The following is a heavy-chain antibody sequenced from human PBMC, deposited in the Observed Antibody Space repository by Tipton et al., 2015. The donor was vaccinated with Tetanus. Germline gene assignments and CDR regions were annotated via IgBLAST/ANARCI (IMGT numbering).Heavy chain of an antibody. CDR1: GFSFSDFY. CDR3: ARGGGLCGQYFNS. J-gene: IGHJ5*02. CDR2: ISGTTRTI. D-gene: IGHD3-9*01. Sequence: SLRLSCAASGFSFSDFYMSWIRHTPGKGLEWIAYISGTTRTIYYGDSVKGRFTASRDNSKKSLYLQMNNLRGDNTAVYYCARGGGLCGQYFNSWGQGTLVTVSS. V-gene: IGHV3-11*01.